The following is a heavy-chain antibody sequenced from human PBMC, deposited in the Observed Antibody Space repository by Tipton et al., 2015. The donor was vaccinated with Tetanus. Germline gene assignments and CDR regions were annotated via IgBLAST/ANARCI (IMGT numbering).Heavy chain of an antibody. CDR3: ARGRHFIEVALPLDY. Sequence: QLVQSGPEVKPSGTLSLTCTVSGDSIDRSNWWSWVRQPPGKGLEWIGEIYHSGSTNYNPSLKSRVTMSVDKSKNQFSLKLSSVTAADTAVYYCARGRHFIEVALPLDYWGQGTLVTVSS. J-gene: IGHJ4*02. V-gene: IGHV4-4*02. D-gene: IGHD6-19*01. CDR1: GDSIDRSNW. CDR2: IYHSGST.